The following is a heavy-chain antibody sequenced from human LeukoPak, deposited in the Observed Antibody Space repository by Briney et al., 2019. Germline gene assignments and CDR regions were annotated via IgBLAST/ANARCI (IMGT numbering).Heavy chain of an antibody. CDR2: INPNSGGT. Sequence: ASVKLSCKASGYTFTGCYMHRLRQAPGQGLEWMCWINPNSGGTNYAQKFQGRVTMTRDTSISTAYMELSRLRSDDTAVYYCARVKEGSSWYFDYWGQGTLVTVSS. CDR3: ARVKEGSSWYFDY. J-gene: IGHJ4*02. CDR1: GYTFTGCY. D-gene: IGHD6-13*01. V-gene: IGHV1-2*02.